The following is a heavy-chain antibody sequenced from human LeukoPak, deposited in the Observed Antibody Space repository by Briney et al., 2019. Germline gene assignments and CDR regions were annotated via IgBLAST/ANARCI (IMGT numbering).Heavy chain of an antibody. CDR1: GFTFSSYW. CDR3: AKGDSGGSYSFDY. CDR2: TTAGGVST. V-gene: IGHV3-23*01. J-gene: IGHJ4*02. D-gene: IGHD1-26*01. Sequence: GGSLRLSCAASGFTFSSYWMSWVRQAPGKGLEWVSSTTAGGVSTYYADSVRGRFTISRDNSKNTLYLQMNSLRAEDTAIYYCAKGDSGGSYSFDYWGQGTLVTVSS.